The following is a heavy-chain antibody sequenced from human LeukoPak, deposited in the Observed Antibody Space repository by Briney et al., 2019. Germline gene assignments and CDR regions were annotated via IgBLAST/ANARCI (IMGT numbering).Heavy chain of an antibody. CDR1: GFTFRSNW. V-gene: IGHV3-7*01. CDR2: IKQDGVDK. Sequence: GGSLSFSGAASGFTFRSNWLSRVGQAQGKGPEWVANIKQDGVDKYYVDSVKGRFNISRDNAKNSLSLQMDSLRVEDTAMYYCARVKGYSGSFDRDFDYWGQGALVTVSS. J-gene: IGHJ4*02. CDR3: ARVKGYSGSFDRDFDY. D-gene: IGHD1-26*01.